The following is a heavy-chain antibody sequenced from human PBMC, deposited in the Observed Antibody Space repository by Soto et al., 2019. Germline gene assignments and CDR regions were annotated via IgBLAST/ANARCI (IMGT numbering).Heavy chain of an antibody. CDR2: IYYSGST. Sequence: SETLSLTCTVSGGSISSGGYYWSWIRQHPGKGLEWIGYIYYSGSTYYNPSLKSRVTISVDTSKNQFSLKLSSVTAADTAVYYCARDGRQLGHYFDYWGQGTLVTVSS. V-gene: IGHV4-31*03. CDR3: ARDGRQLGHYFDY. CDR1: GGSISSGGYY. D-gene: IGHD6-6*01. J-gene: IGHJ4*02.